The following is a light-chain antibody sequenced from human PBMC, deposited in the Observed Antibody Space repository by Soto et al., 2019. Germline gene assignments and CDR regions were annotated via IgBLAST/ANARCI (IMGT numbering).Light chain of an antibody. V-gene: IGKV2-30*02. Sequence: DVVMTQSPLSLPVNLGEPAAISCRSTQSLVHSDGDTYLSWFHQRPGQSPRRLIFRVSKRDFGVPPRFIGSGSGTDFTLEITSVEAEXVGVYYCMQGTHWPPYTFGQGTRLEIK. CDR3: MQGTHWPPYT. CDR1: QSLVHSDGDTY. CDR2: RVS. J-gene: IGKJ2*01.